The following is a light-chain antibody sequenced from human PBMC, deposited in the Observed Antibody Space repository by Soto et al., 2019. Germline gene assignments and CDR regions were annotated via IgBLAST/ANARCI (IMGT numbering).Light chain of an antibody. V-gene: IGLV2-8*01. CDR3: KSYAGSNTYV. Sequence: QSALTQPASVSGSPGQSITISCTGTSSDIGVYDFVSWYQHHPGKAPRLIIYEVVQRPSGVPDRFSGSKSGNTASLTVSGIQAADEADYFCKSYAGSNTYVFGSGTKLTVL. CDR1: SSDIGVYDF. CDR2: EVV. J-gene: IGLJ1*01.